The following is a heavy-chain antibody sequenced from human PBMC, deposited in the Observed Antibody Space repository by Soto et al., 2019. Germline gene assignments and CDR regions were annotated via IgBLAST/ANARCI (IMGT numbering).Heavy chain of an antibody. J-gene: IGHJ4*02. V-gene: IGHV3-30*18. CDR2: ISYDGSNK. D-gene: IGHD6-19*01. CDR1: GFTFSSYG. CDR3: AKSPVGAVAGNDY. Sequence: QVQLVESGGGVVQPGRSLRLSCAASGFTFSSYGMHWVRQAPGKGLEWVAVISYDGSNKYYADSVKGRFTISRDNSKNTLYLQMNSLRAEDTAVYYCAKSPVGAVAGNDYWGQGTLVTVSS.